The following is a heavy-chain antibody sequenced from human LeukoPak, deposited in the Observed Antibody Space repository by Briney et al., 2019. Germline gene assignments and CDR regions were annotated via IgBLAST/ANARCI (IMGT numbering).Heavy chain of an antibody. V-gene: IGHV4-34*01. CDR3: ARGAEMATGGAYFDY. D-gene: IGHD5-24*01. CDR1: GGSFSGYY. Sequence: PSETLSLTCAVYGGSFSGYYWSWIRQPPGKGLEWIGEINHSGSTSYNPSLKSRVTISVDTSKNQFSLKLSSVTAADTAVYCCARGAEMATGGAYFDYWGQGTLVTVSS. J-gene: IGHJ4*02. CDR2: INHSGST.